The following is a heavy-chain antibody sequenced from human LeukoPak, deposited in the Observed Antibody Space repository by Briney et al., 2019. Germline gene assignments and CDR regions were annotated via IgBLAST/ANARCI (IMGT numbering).Heavy chain of an antibody. V-gene: IGHV4-30-4*01. CDR3: ARVAAQGWLGVDY. CDR1: GGSISSGDYY. D-gene: IGHD6-6*01. Sequence: PSETLSLTCTVSGGSISSGDYYWSGIRQPPGKGLEWIGYIYYSGSTYYNPSLRSRVTISVDTSKNQFSLKLSSVTAADTAVYYCARVAAQGWLGVDYWGQGTLVTVSS. J-gene: IGHJ4*02. CDR2: IYYSGST.